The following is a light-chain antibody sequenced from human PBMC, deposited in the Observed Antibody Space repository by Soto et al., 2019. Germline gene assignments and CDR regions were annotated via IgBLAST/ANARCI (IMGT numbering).Light chain of an antibody. Sequence: DIVMTQSPLSLPVTPGEPASISCRSSQSLLHSNGKNYVDWYLQKPGQSPQLLIYLASTRASGVPDRFSGSGSGSDFTLKISRVEAADVGIYYCLQALQSPRTFGQGTKVEIK. V-gene: IGKV2-28*01. CDR1: QSLLHSNGKNY. CDR2: LAS. J-gene: IGKJ2*01. CDR3: LQALQSPRT.